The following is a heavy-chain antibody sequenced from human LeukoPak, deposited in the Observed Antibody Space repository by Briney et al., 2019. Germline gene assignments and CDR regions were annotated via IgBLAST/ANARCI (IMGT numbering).Heavy chain of an antibody. J-gene: IGHJ5*02. Sequence: PGGSLRLSCAASGFTFSSYAMSWVRQAPGKGLEWVSAISGSGGSTYYADSVKSRFTISRDNSKNTLYLQMNSLRAEDTAVYYCAGYSSSWYPNWFDPWGQGTLVTVSS. CDR1: GFTFSSYA. CDR2: ISGSGGST. CDR3: AGYSSSWYPNWFDP. D-gene: IGHD6-13*01. V-gene: IGHV3-23*01.